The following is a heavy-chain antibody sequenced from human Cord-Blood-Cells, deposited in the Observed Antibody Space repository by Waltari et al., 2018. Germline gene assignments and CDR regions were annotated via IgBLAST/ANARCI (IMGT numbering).Heavy chain of an antibody. CDR1: GVSFSGYY. Sequence: QVQLQQWGAGLLKPSETLSLTCAVYGVSFSGYYWSWIRQPPGKGLEWIGEINHSGSTNYHPSLKSRGTIAVAASKNQCSLKLSSVTAADTAVYYCACLASTMITTYWGQGTLVTVSS. D-gene: IGHD3-22*01. V-gene: IGHV4-34*01. J-gene: IGHJ4*02. CDR3: ACLASTMITTY. CDR2: INHSGST.